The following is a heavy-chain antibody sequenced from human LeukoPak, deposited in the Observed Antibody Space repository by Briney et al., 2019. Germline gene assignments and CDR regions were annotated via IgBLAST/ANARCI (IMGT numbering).Heavy chain of an antibody. J-gene: IGHJ3*02. V-gene: IGHV3-7*01. CDR1: GFTFSSYW. D-gene: IGHD1-26*01. CDR2: ISQGGSEE. CDR3: ARDGTPFDT. Sequence: GGSLRLSCAASGFTFSSYWMSWVRQAPGKGLEWVANISQGGSEEYYVDSVKGRFTISRDNAKRSLYLQMNSLRAEDTAVYYCARDGTPFDTWGQGTMVTVSS.